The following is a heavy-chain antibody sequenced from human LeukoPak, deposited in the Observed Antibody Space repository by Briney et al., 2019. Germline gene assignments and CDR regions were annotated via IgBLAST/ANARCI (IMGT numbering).Heavy chain of an antibody. CDR1: GFTFSSYG. J-gene: IGHJ6*02. Sequence: GRSLRLSCAASGFTFSSYGMHWVRQAPSKGLEWVAVISYDGSNKYYADSVKGRFTISRDNSKNTLYLQMNSLRAEDTAVYYCAKEFTGGSSWEYYYYYYGMDVWGQGTTVTVSS. CDR3: AKEFTGGSSWEYYYYYYGMDV. D-gene: IGHD6-13*01. V-gene: IGHV3-30*18. CDR2: ISYDGSNK.